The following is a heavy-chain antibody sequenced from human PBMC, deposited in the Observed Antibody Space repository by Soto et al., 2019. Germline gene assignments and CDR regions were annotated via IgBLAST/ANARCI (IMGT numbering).Heavy chain of an antibody. V-gene: IGHV2-5*02. CDR1: GFSLTTSGVG. CDR2: LYWDGDK. Sequence: QITLKESGPTLVKPTQTLTLTCTVSGFSLTTSGVGVGWIRQPPGKSLDWLALLYWDGDKRYSPSLKTRITITKDTSKNQVVLSMTNTDPVDTSTYYCARSSDDHCALPNHALDIWGKGTLVTVSS. D-gene: IGHD1-1*01. CDR3: ARSSDDHCALPNHALDI. J-gene: IGHJ3*02.